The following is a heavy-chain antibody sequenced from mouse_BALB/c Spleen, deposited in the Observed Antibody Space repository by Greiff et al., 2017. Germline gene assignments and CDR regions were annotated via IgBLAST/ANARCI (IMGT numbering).Heavy chain of an antibody. D-gene: IGHD2-1*01. Sequence: EVQLMESGGGLVQPGGSLRLSCATSGFTFTDYYMSWVRQPPGKALEWLGFIRNKANGYTTEYSASVKGRFTISRDNSQSILYLQMNTLRAEDSATYYCARGGGNYPFDYWGQGTTLTVSS. CDR3: ARGGGNYPFDY. J-gene: IGHJ2*01. CDR1: GFTFTDYY. V-gene: IGHV7-3*02. CDR2: IRNKANGYTT.